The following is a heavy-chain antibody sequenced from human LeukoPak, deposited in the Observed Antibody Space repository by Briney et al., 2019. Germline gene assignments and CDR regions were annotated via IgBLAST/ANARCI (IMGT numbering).Heavy chain of an antibody. CDR3: AKDLRITIFGVPWFDP. V-gene: IGHV3-21*01. Sequence: GGSLRLSCAASGFTFSSYSMNWVRQAPGKGLEWVSSISSSSSYIYYADSVKGRFTISRDNSKNTLYLQMNSLRAEDTAVYYCAKDLRITIFGVPWFDPWGQGTLVTVSS. J-gene: IGHJ5*02. CDR1: GFTFSSYS. D-gene: IGHD3-3*01. CDR2: ISSSSSYI.